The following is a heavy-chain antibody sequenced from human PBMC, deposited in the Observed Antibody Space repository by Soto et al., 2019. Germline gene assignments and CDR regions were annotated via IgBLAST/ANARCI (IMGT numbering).Heavy chain of an antibody. D-gene: IGHD6-19*01. V-gene: IGHV5-51*01. Sequence: PGESLKISCEASGYSFTSYYITWVRQMPGKGLEWMGIIYPGDSDTRYSPSFQGQVTISADKSISTAYLQWSSLKASDTAMYYCAREVAVAGTSVGYWGQGTLVTVSS. CDR3: AREVAVAGTSVGY. J-gene: IGHJ4*02. CDR1: GYSFTSYY. CDR2: IYPGDSDT.